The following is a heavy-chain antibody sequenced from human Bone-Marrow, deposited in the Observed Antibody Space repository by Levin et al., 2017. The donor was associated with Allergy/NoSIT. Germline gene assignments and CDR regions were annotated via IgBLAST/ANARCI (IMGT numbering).Heavy chain of an antibody. CDR2: MNPNSGNT. CDR3: ARALYDYVWGSYRGRNKRGKYWFDP. D-gene: IGHD3-16*02. Sequence: ASVKVSCKASGYTFTSYDINWVRQATGQGLEWMGWMNPNSGNTGYAQKFQGRVTMTRNTSISTAYMELSSLRSEDTAVYYCARALYDYVWGSYRGRNKRGKYWFDPWGQGTLVTVSS. V-gene: IGHV1-8*01. J-gene: IGHJ5*02. CDR1: GYTFTSYD.